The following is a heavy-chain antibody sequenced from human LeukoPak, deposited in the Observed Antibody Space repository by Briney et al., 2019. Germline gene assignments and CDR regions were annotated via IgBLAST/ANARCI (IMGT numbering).Heavy chain of an antibody. CDR3: AKVYCSSTSCYEGWFDYYFDY. CDR2: ISGSGGST. V-gene: IGHV3-23*01. J-gene: IGHJ4*02. D-gene: IGHD2-2*01. Sequence: GGSLRLSCAASGFTFSDYYMSWIRQAPGKGLEWVSAISGSGGSTYYADSVKGRFTISRDNSKNTLYLQMNSLRAEDTAVYYCAKVYCSSTSCYEGWFDYYFDYWGQGTLVTVSS. CDR1: GFTFSDYY.